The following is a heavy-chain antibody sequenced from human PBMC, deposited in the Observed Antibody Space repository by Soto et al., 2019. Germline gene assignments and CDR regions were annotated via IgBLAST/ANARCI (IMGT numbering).Heavy chain of an antibody. CDR2: INPNSGGT. Sequence: ASVKVSCKASGYTFTGYYMHWVRQAPGQGLEWMGWINPNSGGTNYAQKFQGWVTMTGDTSISTAYMELSRLRSDDTAVYYCARELGTRSSYYYYGMDVWGQGTTVTVSS. CDR1: GYTFTGYY. V-gene: IGHV1-2*04. CDR3: ARELGTRSSYYYYGMDV. J-gene: IGHJ6*02.